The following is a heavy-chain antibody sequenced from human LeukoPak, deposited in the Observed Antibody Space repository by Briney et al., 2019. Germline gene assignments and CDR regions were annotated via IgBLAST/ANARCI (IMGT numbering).Heavy chain of an antibody. V-gene: IGHV5-10-1*01. Sequence: GESLRISCKASGYSFTTDWITWVRQMPGKGPEWMGTIDPTDSYTNYSPSFQGHVTISVDESITTAYLQWSSLKASDTAIYFCARHQNFASASPFGYWGQGTLVTVSS. CDR2: IDPTDSYT. CDR1: GYSFTTDW. CDR3: ARHQNFASASPFGY. J-gene: IGHJ4*02. D-gene: IGHD3-10*01.